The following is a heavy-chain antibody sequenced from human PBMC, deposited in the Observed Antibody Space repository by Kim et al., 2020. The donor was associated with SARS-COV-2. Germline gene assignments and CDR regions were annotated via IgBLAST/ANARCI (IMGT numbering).Heavy chain of an antibody. J-gene: IGHJ5*02. D-gene: IGHD7-27*01. V-gene: IGHV3-23*05. CDR2: INPSGNAT. CDR1: GFTLSSFT. Sequence: GGSLRLSCVAPGFTLSSFTMTWVRQAPGKGLEWVSGINPSGNATIYADPVKGRFTISRDNSKNTLYLQMSSLRPEDTAVYYCAKTLGGSEGRGWLDPWGQGTLVTVSS. CDR3: AKTLGGSEGRGWLDP.